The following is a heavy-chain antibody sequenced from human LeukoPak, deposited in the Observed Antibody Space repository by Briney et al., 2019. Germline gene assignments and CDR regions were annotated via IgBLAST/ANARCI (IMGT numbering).Heavy chain of an antibody. D-gene: IGHD3-22*01. Sequence: ASVKVSCKASGYTFTSYGISWVRQAPGQGLEWMGWISAYNGNTNYAQKLQGRVTMTTDTSTSTAYMELRSLRSDDTAVYYCARTYYYDSSGYLYPFDYWGQGTLVTVSS. CDR3: ARTYYYDSSGYLYPFDY. J-gene: IGHJ4*02. V-gene: IGHV1-18*01. CDR1: GYTFTSYG. CDR2: ISAYNGNT.